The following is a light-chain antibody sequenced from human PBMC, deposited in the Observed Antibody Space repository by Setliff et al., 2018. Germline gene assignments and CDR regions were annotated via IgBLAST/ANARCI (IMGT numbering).Light chain of an antibody. Sequence: SVLTQPPSVSAAPGQKVTITCSGSSSNIGNQYVSWYQQVPGTAPKLLIYDSNKRPSGIPDRFSGSKSGTSATLGITGLQTGDEADYYCGAWDSSLTTVLFGGGTKVTVL. CDR3: GAWDSSLTTVL. CDR1: SSNIGNQY. CDR2: DSN. J-gene: IGLJ2*01. V-gene: IGLV1-51*01.